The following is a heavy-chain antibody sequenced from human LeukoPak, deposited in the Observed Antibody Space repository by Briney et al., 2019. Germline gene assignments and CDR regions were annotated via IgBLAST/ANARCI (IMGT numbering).Heavy chain of an antibody. D-gene: IGHD2-15*01. Sequence: GGSLRLSCAASGFTFSSYAMHWVRQAPGKGLEWVAVISYDGSNKYYADSVKGRFTISRDNSKNTLYLQMNSLRAEDTAVYYCARDTLAATHWFDPWGQGTLVTVSS. J-gene: IGHJ5*02. V-gene: IGHV3-30-3*01. CDR1: GFTFSSYA. CDR3: ARDTLAATHWFDP. CDR2: ISYDGSNK.